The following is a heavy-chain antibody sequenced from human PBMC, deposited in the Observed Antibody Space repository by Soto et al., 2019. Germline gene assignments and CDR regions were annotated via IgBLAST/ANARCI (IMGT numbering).Heavy chain of an antibody. J-gene: IGHJ3*01. CDR1: GDSIIRSF. V-gene: IGHV4-59*01. Sequence: QVQLQESGPGLVKPSETLSLTCVVSGDSIIRSFWGWIRQPPGRGLEWIAYISDSVITFSNPSLKSRLSMSVDTSKNEFSLTLTAMTAADTAIYYCARGAGDFSVPDTFDLWGQGTLVTVSS. D-gene: IGHD3-10*01. CDR3: ARGAGDFSVPDTFDL. CDR2: ISDSVIT.